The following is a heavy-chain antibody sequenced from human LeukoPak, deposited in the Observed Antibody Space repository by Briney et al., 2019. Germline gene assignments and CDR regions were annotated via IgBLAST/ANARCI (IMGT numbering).Heavy chain of an antibody. CDR3: AKEQSSSGFFDY. V-gene: IGHV3-23*01. CDR1: GVTFSSYA. CDR2: ISGRCDRT. Sequence: GGSLRLSCAASGVTFSSYAMSCGRQAPGKGLWWVSAISGRCDRTSYAACVQGRFTISRDNSKTTLYLHMNSLRAEDTAVYYCAKEQSSSGFFDYWGQGTLVTVSS. J-gene: IGHJ4*02. D-gene: IGHD6-6*01.